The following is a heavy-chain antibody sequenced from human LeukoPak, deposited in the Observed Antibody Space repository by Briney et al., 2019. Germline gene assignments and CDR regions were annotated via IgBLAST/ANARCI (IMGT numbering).Heavy chain of an antibody. CDR3: ARMNILTGSDAFDM. J-gene: IGHJ3*02. CDR2: ISGSGGTT. CDR1: GFTFSSYG. V-gene: IGHV3-23*01. D-gene: IGHD3-9*01. Sequence: PGGSLRLSCAASGFTFSSYGMSWVRQAPGKGLEWVSAISGSGGTTYYADSVKDRFTVSRDNSKNTLYLQMNTLRVEDTALYYCARMNILTGSDAFDMWGQGTMVTVSS.